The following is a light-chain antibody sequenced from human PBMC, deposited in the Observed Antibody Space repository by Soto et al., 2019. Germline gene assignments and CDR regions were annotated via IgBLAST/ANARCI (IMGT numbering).Light chain of an antibody. CDR2: DVS. V-gene: IGLV2-14*03. CDR3: SSYTTSNTRQIV. Sequence: QSALTQPASVSGYPVQSITISCTGTSSDVGGYNYVSWYQHHPGKAPKLMIFDVSNRPSGVSNRFSGSKSGNTASLTISGLQPEDEADYYCSSYTTSNTRQIVFGTGTKVTVL. J-gene: IGLJ1*01. CDR1: SSDVGGYNY.